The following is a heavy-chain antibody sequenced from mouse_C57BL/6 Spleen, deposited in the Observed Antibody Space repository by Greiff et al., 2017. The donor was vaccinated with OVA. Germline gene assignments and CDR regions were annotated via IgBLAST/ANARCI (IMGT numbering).Heavy chain of an antibody. CDR3: ARHLRGYFDY. V-gene: IGHV5-12*01. J-gene: IGHJ2*01. CDR1: GFTFSDYY. Sequence: EVKLMESGGGLVQPGGSLKLSCAASGFTFSDYYMYWVRQTPEKRLEWVAYISNGGGSTYYPDTVKGRFTISRDNAKNTLYLQMSRLKSEDTAMYYCARHLRGYFDYWGQGTTLTVSS. CDR2: ISNGGGST.